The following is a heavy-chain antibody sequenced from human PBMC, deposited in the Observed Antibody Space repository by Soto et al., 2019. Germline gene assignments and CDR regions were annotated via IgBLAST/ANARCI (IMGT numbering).Heavy chain of an antibody. J-gene: IGHJ4*02. CDR2: IQRDGSEQ. CDR1: GFSFSSYW. Sequence: PGGSLRLSCVASGFSFSSYWMSWVRQTPGKGLEWVANIQRDGSEQYYLDSVKGRFTISRDNARNSLYLQMNNLRAEDTALYYCARGPLTYCSITSCSMDCWGQGTLVTVSS. V-gene: IGHV3-7*04. CDR3: ARGPLTYCSITSCSMDC. D-gene: IGHD2-2*01.